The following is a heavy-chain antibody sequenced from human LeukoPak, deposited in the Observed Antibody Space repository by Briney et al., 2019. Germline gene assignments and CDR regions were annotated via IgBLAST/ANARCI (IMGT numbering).Heavy chain of an antibody. CDR1: GFTFSTHE. Sequence: GGSLRLSCSASGFTFSTHEMNWARQAPGKGLEWGSYISSSGNTIYYADSMKGRFTISRDNAKNSLYLQMTSLRAEDTAVYYCSSTLVGATDYWGQGTLVTVSS. CDR2: ISSSGNTI. J-gene: IGHJ4*02. D-gene: IGHD1-26*01. CDR3: SSTLVGATDY. V-gene: IGHV3-48*03.